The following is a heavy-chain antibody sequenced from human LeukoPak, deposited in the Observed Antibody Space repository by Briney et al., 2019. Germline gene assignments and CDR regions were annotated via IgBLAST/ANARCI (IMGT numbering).Heavy chain of an antibody. CDR1: GYSFTSYW. CDR2: IYPGDSDT. V-gene: IGHV5-51*01. CDR3: ARVFRVHARYCSSTSCPHDAFDI. J-gene: IGHJ3*02. Sequence: GESLKISCKGSGYSFTSYWIGWVRQMPGKGLEWMGIIYPGDSDTRYSPSFQGQVTISADKSISTAYLQWSSLKASDTAMYYCARVFRVHARYCSSTSCPHDAFDIWGQGTMVTVSS. D-gene: IGHD2-2*01.